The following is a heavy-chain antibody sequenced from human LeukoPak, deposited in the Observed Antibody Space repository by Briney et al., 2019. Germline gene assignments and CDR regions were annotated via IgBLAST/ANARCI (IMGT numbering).Heavy chain of an antibody. V-gene: IGHV3-33*01. CDR2: IWYDGSNK. CDR1: GFTFSSYG. D-gene: IGHD4-23*01. Sequence: GGSLRLPCAASGFTFSSYGMHWVRQAPGKGLEWVAVIWYDGSNKYYADSVKGRFTISRDNSKNTLYLQMNSLRAEDTAVYYCARDAGATVGGGFDYWGQGTLVTVYS. CDR3: ARDAGATVGGGFDY. J-gene: IGHJ4*02.